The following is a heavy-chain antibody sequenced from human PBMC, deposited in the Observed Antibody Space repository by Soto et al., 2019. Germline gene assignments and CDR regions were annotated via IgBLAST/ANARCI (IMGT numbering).Heavy chain of an antibody. J-gene: IGHJ5*02. V-gene: IGHV1-18*01. CDR1: GDTFTSYG. D-gene: IGHD1-1*01. CDR3: ARVFYNWNDALDP. Sequence: ASVKVSCKASGDTFTSYGISWVRQAPGQGLEWMGWISAYNGNTNYAQKLQGRVTMTTDTSTSTAYMELRSLRSDNTAVYYCARVFYNWNDALDPWGQGTLVTVSS. CDR2: ISAYNGNT.